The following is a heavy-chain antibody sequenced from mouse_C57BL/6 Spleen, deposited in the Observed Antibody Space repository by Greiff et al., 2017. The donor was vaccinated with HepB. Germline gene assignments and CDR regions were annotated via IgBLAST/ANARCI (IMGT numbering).Heavy chain of an antibody. D-gene: IGHD3-3*01. Sequence: VQLQQPGPELVKPGASVKISCKASGYSFTGYYMNWVKQSPEKSLEWIGEINPSTGGTTYNQKFKAKATLTVDKSSSTAYMQLKSLTSEDSAVYYCARDPGRGFAYWGQGTLVTVSA. CDR2: INPSTGGT. CDR1: GYSFTGYY. V-gene: IGHV1-42*01. CDR3: ARDPGRGFAY. J-gene: IGHJ3*01.